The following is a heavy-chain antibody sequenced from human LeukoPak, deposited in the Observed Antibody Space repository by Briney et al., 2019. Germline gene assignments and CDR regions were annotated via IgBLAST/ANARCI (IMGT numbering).Heavy chain of an antibody. CDR3: ARSLAGLLPADWYFDR. Sequence: SETLSLTCAAYGCSFSSYYWSWIRQPPGKGLEWIGQINTSGRTTYNPSLKSRVTISVDTSKNQCSLKLSSVTAADTAVYYCARSLAGLLPADWYFDRWGGGTLVTVSA. V-gene: IGHV4-34*01. J-gene: IGHJ2*01. CDR2: INTSGRT. D-gene: IGHD6-6*01. CDR1: GCSFSSYY.